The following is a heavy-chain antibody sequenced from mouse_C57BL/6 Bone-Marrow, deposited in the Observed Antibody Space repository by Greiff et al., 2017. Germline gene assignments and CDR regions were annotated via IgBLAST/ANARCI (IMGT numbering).Heavy chain of an antibody. CDR2: IWSGGST. J-gene: IGHJ4*01. Sequence: QVQLQQSGPGLVQPSQSLSITCTVSGFSLTSYGVHWVRQSPGKGLEWLGVIWSGGSTDYNAAFISRLSISKDNSKSQVFFIMSSLQADDTAIYYCASPIVTTRYYAMDYWGQGTSVTVSS. V-gene: IGHV2-2*01. CDR1: GFSLTSYG. CDR3: ASPIVTTRYYAMDY. D-gene: IGHD2-5*01.